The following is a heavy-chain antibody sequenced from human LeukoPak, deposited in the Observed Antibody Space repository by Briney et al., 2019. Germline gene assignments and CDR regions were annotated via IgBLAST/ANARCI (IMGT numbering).Heavy chain of an antibody. Sequence: SQTLSLTSTVSGGSISSGGYYWSWIRQHPRKGLEWIGYIYYSGSTYYNPSLKSRVTISVDTSKNQFSLKLSSVTAADTAVYYCARDGGSDSYGSYYFDYWGQGTLVTVSS. V-gene: IGHV4-31*03. CDR2: IYYSGST. J-gene: IGHJ4*02. D-gene: IGHD5-18*01. CDR3: ARDGGSDSYGSYYFDY. CDR1: GGSISSGGYY.